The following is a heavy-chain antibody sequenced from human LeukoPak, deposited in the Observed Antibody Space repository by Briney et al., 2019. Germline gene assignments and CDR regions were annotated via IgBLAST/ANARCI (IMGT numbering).Heavy chain of an antibody. CDR3: AKDGHSSGWKGAESDAFDI. CDR2: ISWNSASI. D-gene: IGHD6-19*01. Sequence: PGGSLRLSCAASGFTFDDYPMLWVRPAPGQGLEWVSGISWNSASIGYAVSVKGRFTMSRANAKNSLYLNRISLRAEASAYYSCAKDGHSSGWKGAESDAFDIWGQGTMVTVSS. V-gene: IGHV3-9*01. J-gene: IGHJ3*02. CDR1: GFTFDDYP.